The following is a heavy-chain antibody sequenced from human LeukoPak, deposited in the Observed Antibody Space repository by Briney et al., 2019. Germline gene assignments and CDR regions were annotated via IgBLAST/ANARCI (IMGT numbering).Heavy chain of an antibody. CDR1: GSTVSSNY. Sequence: GGSQRLSCAASGSTVSSNYMNWVRQAPGKGLEWVSVIYGGGNIYYADSVKGRFTISRDNSKNTLYLQMNSLRAEDTAVYYCARGAGYNYPYYFDYWGQGTLVTVSS. V-gene: IGHV3-53*01. J-gene: IGHJ4*02. CDR2: IYGGGNI. CDR3: ARGAGYNYPYYFDY. D-gene: IGHD5-24*01.